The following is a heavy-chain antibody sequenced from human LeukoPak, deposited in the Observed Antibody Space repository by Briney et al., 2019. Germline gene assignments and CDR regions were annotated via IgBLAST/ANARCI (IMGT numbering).Heavy chain of an antibody. J-gene: IGHJ5*02. CDR2: INPNSGGT. CDR1: GYTFTGYY. Sequence: GASVKVSCKASGYTFTGYYMHWVRQAPGQGLEWMGRINPNSGGTNYAQEFQGRVTMTRDTSISTAYMELSRLRSDDTAVYYCARDESQQLVLDNWFDPWGQGTLVTVSS. V-gene: IGHV1-2*06. CDR3: ARDESQQLVLDNWFDP. D-gene: IGHD6-13*01.